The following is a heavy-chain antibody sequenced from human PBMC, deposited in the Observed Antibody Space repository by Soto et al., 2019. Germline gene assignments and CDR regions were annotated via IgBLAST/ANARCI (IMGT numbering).Heavy chain of an antibody. D-gene: IGHD3-10*01. V-gene: IGHV4-31*03. CDR1: GGSISSGGYY. J-gene: IGHJ2*01. CDR2: IYYSGST. CDR3: ARGKVWFGELLGYWYFDL. Sequence: QVQLQESGPGLVKPSQTLSLTCPVSGGSISSGGYYWSWIRQHPGKGLEWIGYIYYSGSTYYNPSLKSRVTISVDTSKNQFSLKLSSVTAADTAVYYCARGKVWFGELLGYWYFDLWGRGTLVTVSS.